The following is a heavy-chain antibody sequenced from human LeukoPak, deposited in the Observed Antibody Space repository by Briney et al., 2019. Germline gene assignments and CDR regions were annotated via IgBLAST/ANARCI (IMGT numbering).Heavy chain of an antibody. CDR2: INPSDRT. V-gene: IGHV1-46*01. Sequence: ASVKVSCKASEYTFSSDYMHWVRQAPGQGLEWMGTINPSDRTTYAQRFQGRVTMTRDTSTSTVHMELSSLRSEDTAVYYCARVGDSSGYYPGPYYYGMDVWGQGTTVTVSS. CDR3: ARVGDSSGYYPGPYYYGMDV. CDR1: EYTFSSDY. D-gene: IGHD3-22*01. J-gene: IGHJ6*02.